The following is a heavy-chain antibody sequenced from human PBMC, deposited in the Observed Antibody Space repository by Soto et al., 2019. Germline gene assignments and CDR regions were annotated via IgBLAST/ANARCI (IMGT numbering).Heavy chain of an antibody. D-gene: IGHD3-10*01. J-gene: IGHJ4*02. CDR1: GFSLSTSGVG. V-gene: IGHV2-5*02. Sequence: QITLKESGPTLLKATQTLTLTCSFSGFSLSTSGVGVGWIRQPPGKALEVLALIYWDDDRFYSPSLKSRLTITKDTSKIQVVLTMTNRDPVDTDTFCGAYIHYYCSGKLLLSPIHGFDYLCQGTLVTVSS. CDR2: IYWDDDR. CDR3: AYIHYYCSGKLLLSPIHGFDY.